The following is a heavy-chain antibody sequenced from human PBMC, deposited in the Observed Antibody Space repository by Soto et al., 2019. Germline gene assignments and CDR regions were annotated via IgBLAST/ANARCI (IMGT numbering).Heavy chain of an antibody. CDR2: IGVGSGNT. V-gene: IGHV1-58*01. J-gene: IGHJ6*02. Sequence: SVKGTCKASGFIYTSSAVHWVLQSLSQRLEWIGWIGVGSGNTNYSQKFQERVTSTRDMPTSTAYMELKSLSAEETDVYYCAANCYDSSGLYYGMAVWGQGTTVTGSS. D-gene: IGHD3-22*01. CDR3: AANCYDSSGLYYGMAV. CDR1: GFIYTSSA.